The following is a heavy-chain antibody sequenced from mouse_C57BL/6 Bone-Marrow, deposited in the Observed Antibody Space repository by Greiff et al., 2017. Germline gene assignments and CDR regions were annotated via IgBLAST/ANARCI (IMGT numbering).Heavy chain of an antibody. CDR3: ASYYGSSRFAY. CDR1: GYTFTDYN. D-gene: IGHD1-1*01. J-gene: IGHJ3*01. Sequence: DVKLQESGPELVKPGASVKIPCKASGYTFTDYNMDWVKQSHGKSLEWIGDINPNNGGTIYNQKFKGKATLTVDKSSSTAYMELRSLTSEDTAVYYCASYYGSSRFAYWGQGTLVTVSA. V-gene: IGHV1-18*01. CDR2: INPNNGGT.